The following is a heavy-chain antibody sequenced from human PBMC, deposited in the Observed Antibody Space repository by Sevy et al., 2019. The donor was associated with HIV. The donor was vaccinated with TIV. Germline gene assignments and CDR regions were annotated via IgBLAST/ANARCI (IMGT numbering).Heavy chain of an antibody. CDR3: AKDQYSSGWYDWFDP. J-gene: IGHJ5*02. V-gene: IGHV3-11*01. D-gene: IGHD6-19*01. Sequence: GGSLRLSCAASGFTFSDYYMSWMRQAPGKGLEWVSYISSSGSTIYYADSVKGRFTISRDNAKNSLYLQMNSLRAEDTAVYYCAKDQYSSGWYDWFDPWGQGTLVTVSS. CDR2: ISSSGSTI. CDR1: GFTFSDYY.